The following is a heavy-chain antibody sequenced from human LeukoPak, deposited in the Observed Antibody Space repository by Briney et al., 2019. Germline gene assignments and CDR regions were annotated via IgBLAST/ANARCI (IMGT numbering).Heavy chain of an antibody. J-gene: IGHJ4*02. V-gene: IGHV3-30*18. CDR2: ISYDGSNK. CDR1: GFTFSSYS. CDR3: AKRAWSIADLYYFDY. Sequence: GGSLRLSCAASGFTFSSYSMHWVRQAPGKGLEWVAVISYDGSNKYYADSVKGRFTISRDNSKNTLYLQMNSLRAEDTAVYYCAKRAWSIADLYYFDYWGQGTLVTVSS. D-gene: IGHD6-13*01.